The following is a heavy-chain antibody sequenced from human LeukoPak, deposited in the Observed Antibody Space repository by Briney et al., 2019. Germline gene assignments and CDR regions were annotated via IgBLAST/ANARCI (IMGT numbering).Heavy chain of an antibody. D-gene: IGHD4-11*01. CDR1: GGSISSYY. J-gene: IGHJ4*02. V-gene: IGHV4-59*08. CDR3: ARAPYPDYSNYFDY. Sequence: SETPSLTCTVSGGSISSYYWSWIRQLPGKGLEWIGYIYYSGSTNYNPSLKSRVTISVDTSKNQFSLKLSSVTAADTAVYYCARAPYPDYSNYFDYWGQGTLVTVSS. CDR2: IYYSGST.